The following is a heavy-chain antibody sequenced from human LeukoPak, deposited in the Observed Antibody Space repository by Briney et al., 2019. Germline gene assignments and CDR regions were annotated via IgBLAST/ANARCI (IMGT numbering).Heavy chain of an antibody. CDR1: GFTFSSYS. CDR3: ARDGGKDYYYYYYMDV. D-gene: IGHD3-16*01. V-gene: IGHV3-21*01. CDR2: ITSSSYI. J-gene: IGHJ6*03. Sequence: GGSRRLSCAASGFTFSSYSMNWVRQAPGKGLEWVSSITSSSYIYYADSVKGRFTISRDNAKNSLYLQMNSLRAEDTAVYYCARDGGKDYYYYYYMDVWGKGTTVTVSS.